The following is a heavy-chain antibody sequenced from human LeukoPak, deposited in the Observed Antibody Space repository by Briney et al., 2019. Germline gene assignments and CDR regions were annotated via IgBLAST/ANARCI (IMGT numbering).Heavy chain of an antibody. D-gene: IGHD3-10*01. CDR2: MNPNSGNT. J-gene: IGHJ6*03. Sequence: ASVKVSCKASGYTFTSYDINWVRQATGQGLEWMGWMNPNSGNTGYAQKFQGRVTMTRNTSISTAYMELSSLRSEDTAAYYCARGRRGITMVRGVHYYMDVWGKGTTVTISS. CDR1: GYTFTSYD. CDR3: ARGRRGITMVRGVHYYMDV. V-gene: IGHV1-8*01.